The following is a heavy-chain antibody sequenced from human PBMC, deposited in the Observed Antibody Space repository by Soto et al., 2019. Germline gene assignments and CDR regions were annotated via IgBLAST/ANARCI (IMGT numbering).Heavy chain of an antibody. CDR3: GREYCRGGRCYSPDY. CDR2: TSTNNGDT. Sequence: ASVKVSCKASGYTFTTFGISWVRQAPGQGLEWMGWTSTNNGDTYYAPRYQGRVTVTKDTSTRTAYMELRSLGSDDTAVYYCGREYCRGGRCYSPDYWGQGTLVTVSS. CDR1: GYTFTTFG. V-gene: IGHV1-18*01. J-gene: IGHJ4*02. D-gene: IGHD2-15*01.